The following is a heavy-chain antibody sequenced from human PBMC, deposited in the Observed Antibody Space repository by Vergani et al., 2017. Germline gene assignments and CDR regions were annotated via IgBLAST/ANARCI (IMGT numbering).Heavy chain of an antibody. D-gene: IGHD4-23*01. CDR1: GGTFSSYA. Sequence: QVQLVQSGAEVKKPGSSVKVSCKASGGTFSSYAISWVRQAPGQGLEWMGGIIPIFGTANYAQKFQGRVTITADESTSTAYMELSSLRSEDTAVYYCARDRVPLDDGGNSQDAYFDYWGQGTLVTVSS. J-gene: IGHJ4*02. CDR2: IIPIFGTA. V-gene: IGHV1-69*01. CDR3: ARDRVPLDDGGNSQDAYFDY.